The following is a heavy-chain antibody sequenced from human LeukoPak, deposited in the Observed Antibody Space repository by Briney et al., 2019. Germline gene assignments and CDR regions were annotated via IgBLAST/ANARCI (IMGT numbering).Heavy chain of an antibody. J-gene: IGHJ2*01. Sequence: PGGSLRLSCAASGVTLSTYAMSWARQAPGKGLEWVSGISSSGSGDNTYYADSVKGRFTISRDSSKNTLLLHMNTLRAEDTAIYYCAKDRTVGASYCYFDLWGRGTLVTVSS. CDR2: ISSSGSGDNT. CDR1: GVTLSTYA. CDR3: AKDRTVGASYCYFDL. D-gene: IGHD1-26*01. V-gene: IGHV3-23*01.